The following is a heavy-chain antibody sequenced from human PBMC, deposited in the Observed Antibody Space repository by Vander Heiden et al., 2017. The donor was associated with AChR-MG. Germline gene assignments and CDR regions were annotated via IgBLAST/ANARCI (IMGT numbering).Heavy chain of an antibody. CDR2: ISYDGSNK. V-gene: IGHV3-30*18. CDR1: GSPSSSYA. Sequence: QVQQVESGGGVVQPGRSLRLSCAASGSPSSSYAMHWARQAPGKGLEWVAVISYDGSNKDYADSVKGRFTSSRDNSKKTLYLQMNSLRAEDTAVYYCAKDFLSGSFPTYYFDYWGQGTLVTVSS. J-gene: IGHJ4*02. CDR3: AKDFLSGSFPTYYFDY. D-gene: IGHD1-26*01.